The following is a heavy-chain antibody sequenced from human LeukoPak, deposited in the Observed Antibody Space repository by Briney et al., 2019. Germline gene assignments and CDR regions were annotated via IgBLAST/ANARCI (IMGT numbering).Heavy chain of an antibody. CDR2: ISTYNGNT. CDR3: GRQFCSDSNCDSWLDP. J-gene: IGHJ5*02. V-gene: IGHV1-18*01. D-gene: IGHD3-3*02. Sequence: EASVKVSCKTSGYTFSTFGISWVRQAPGQGLEWMGWISTYNGNTNYAQKFRGRVTITTDASTATAYMELRSLTSDDTAVYYCGRQFCSDSNCDSWLDPWGQGSLVTVSS. CDR1: GYTFSTFG.